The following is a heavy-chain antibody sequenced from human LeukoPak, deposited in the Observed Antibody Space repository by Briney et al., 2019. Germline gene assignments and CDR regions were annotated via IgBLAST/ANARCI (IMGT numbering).Heavy chain of an antibody. Sequence: ASVKVSCKASGYTFTSYAMHWVRQAPRQRLEWMGWINAGNGNTKYSQKFQGRVTITRDTSASTAYMELSSLRSEDTAVYYCARAVVVVAAFDYWGQGTLVTVSS. D-gene: IGHD2-15*01. J-gene: IGHJ4*02. V-gene: IGHV1-3*01. CDR1: GYTFTSYA. CDR3: ARAVVVVAAFDY. CDR2: INAGNGNT.